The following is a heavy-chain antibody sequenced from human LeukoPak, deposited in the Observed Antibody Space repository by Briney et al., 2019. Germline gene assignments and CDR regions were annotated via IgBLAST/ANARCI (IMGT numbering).Heavy chain of an antibody. V-gene: IGHV3-48*04. D-gene: IGHD3-22*01. CDR2: ITSSSNTI. CDR3: AKELYDSSGYYRYYYYYGMDV. CDR1: GFSFSSYS. J-gene: IGHJ6*02. Sequence: GGSLRLSCAASGFSFSSYSMNWVRQAPGKGLEWVSYITSSSNTIYYPDSVEGRFTISRDNAKNSLYLQMNSLRAEDTALYYCAKELYDSSGYYRYYYYYGMDVWGQGTTVTVSS.